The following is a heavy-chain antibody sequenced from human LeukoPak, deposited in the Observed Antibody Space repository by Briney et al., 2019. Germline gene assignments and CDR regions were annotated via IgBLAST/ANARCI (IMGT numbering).Heavy chain of an antibody. CDR2: INPNSGGT. V-gene: IGHV1-2*02. CDR1: RYTFTGHY. Sequence: ASVRVSCKASRYTFTGHYMHWVRQAPGQGLEWMGWINPNSGGTKYAQKFQGRVTLTRDTSISTAYMELSRLRCDDTAVYYCARSYDFWSGPPFDPWGQGPLVTVSS. J-gene: IGHJ5*02. CDR3: ARSYDFWSGPPFDP. D-gene: IGHD3-3*01.